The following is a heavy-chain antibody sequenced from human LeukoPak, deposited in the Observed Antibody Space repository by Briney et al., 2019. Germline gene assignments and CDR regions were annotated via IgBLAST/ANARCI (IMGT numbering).Heavy chain of an antibody. CDR1: GYTFTGYY. CDR3: ARGGYTTWFDP. J-gene: IGHJ5*02. Sequence: SVKVSCKASGYTFTGYYMHWVRQAPGQGLEWMGGIIPIFGTANYAQKFQGRVTITTDESTSTAYMELSSLRSEDTAVYYCARGGYTTWFDPWGQGTLVTVSS. D-gene: IGHD3-22*01. V-gene: IGHV1-69*05. CDR2: IIPIFGTA.